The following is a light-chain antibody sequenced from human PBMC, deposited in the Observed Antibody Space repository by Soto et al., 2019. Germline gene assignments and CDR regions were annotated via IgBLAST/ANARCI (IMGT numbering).Light chain of an antibody. CDR2: DVS. Sequence: QSALTQPASVYGAPGQSITISCTGTSSDVGGYNYVSWYQQHPGKAPKLMIYDVSNRTSGVSNRFSGSKSGNTASLTISGLQAEDEADYYCSSYTSSSTYVVFGGGTKLTVL. CDR3: SSYTSSSTYVV. J-gene: IGLJ2*01. V-gene: IGLV2-14*01. CDR1: SSDVGGYNY.